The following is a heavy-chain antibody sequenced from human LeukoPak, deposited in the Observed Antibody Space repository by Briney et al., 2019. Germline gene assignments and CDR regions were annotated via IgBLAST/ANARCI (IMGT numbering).Heavy chain of an antibody. Sequence: GGSLRLSCAASGFTFSTYWMSWVRQAPGKGLEWVSYITSSSSTIYYADSVKGRFTISRDNAKNSLFLQMNSLRDEDTAVYYCARDMYYGDYEIDYWGQGTLVTVSS. J-gene: IGHJ4*02. CDR3: ARDMYYGDYEIDY. V-gene: IGHV3-48*02. CDR1: GFTFSTYW. CDR2: ITSSSSTI. D-gene: IGHD4-17*01.